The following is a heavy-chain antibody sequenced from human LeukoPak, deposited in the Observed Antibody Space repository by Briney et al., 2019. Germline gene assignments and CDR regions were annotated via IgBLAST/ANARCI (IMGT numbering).Heavy chain of an antibody. CDR1: GYSFTSDW. CDR3: ARHFAGGFDYFDY. CDR2: IDPSDSYT. Sequence: GESLKISCKGSGYSFTSDWISWVRQMPGKGLEWMGRIDPSDSYTNYSPSFQGHVTISADKSISTAYLQWSSLKASDTAMYYCARHFAGGFDYFDYWGQGTLVTVSS. V-gene: IGHV5-10-1*01. J-gene: IGHJ4*02. D-gene: IGHD3-3*02.